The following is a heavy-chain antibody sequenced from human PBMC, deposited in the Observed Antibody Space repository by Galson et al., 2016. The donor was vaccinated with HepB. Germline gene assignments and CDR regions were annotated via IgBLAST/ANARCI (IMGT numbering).Heavy chain of an antibody. CDR1: GFTFGNYA. CDR2: ISYDGTNQ. V-gene: IGHV3-30*03. CDR3: ARGALTIFEPVGLDV. D-gene: IGHD3-3*01. Sequence: SLRLSCAASGFTFGNYAMHWVRQAPGKGLEWVAGISYDGTNQYYGDYVKGRSTISRDNSNNTMHLQINSLRPEETAVFYCARGALTIFEPVGLDVWGQGTTVIVSS. J-gene: IGHJ6*02.